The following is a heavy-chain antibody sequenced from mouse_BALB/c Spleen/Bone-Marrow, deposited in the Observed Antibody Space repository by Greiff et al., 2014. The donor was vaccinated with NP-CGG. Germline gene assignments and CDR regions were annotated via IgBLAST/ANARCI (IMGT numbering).Heavy chain of an antibody. CDR2: IYPGNVNT. CDR1: GYTFTSYY. J-gene: IGHJ4*01. D-gene: IGHD2-2*01. Sequence: QVHVKQSGPELVKPGASVRISCKASGYTFTSYYIHWVKQRPGQGLEWIGWIYPGNVNTKYNEKFKGKATLTADKSSSTAYMQLSSLTSEDSAVYFCARSRWDGYDDYAMDYWGQGTSVTVSS. V-gene: IGHV1S56*01. CDR3: ARSRWDGYDDYAMDY.